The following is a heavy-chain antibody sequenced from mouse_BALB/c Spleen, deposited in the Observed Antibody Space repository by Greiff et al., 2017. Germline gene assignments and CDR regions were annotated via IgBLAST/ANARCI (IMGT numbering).Heavy chain of an antibody. J-gene: IGHJ3*01. CDR3: ARSDGSSFAY. D-gene: IGHD1-1*01. Sequence: QVQLQQSGPELVKPGASVKISCKASGYAFSSSWMNWVKQRPGQGLEWIGRIYPGDGDTNYNGKFKGKATLTADKSSSTAYMQLSSLTSVDSAVYFCARSDGSSFAYWGQGTLVTVSA. CDR2: IYPGDGDT. V-gene: IGHV1-82*01. CDR1: GYAFSSSW.